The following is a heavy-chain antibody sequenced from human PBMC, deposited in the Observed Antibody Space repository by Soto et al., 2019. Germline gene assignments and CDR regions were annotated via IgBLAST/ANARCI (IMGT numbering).Heavy chain of an antibody. CDR1: GFTFSSYG. CDR3: AKGGYCSGGSCYSGGMDV. J-gene: IGHJ6*02. CDR2: ISYDGSSK. Sequence: PGGSLRLSCAASGFTFSSYGMHWVRQAPGKGLEWVAVISYDGSSKYYADSVKGRFTISRDNSKNTLYLQMNSLRAEDTAVYYCAKGGYCSGGSCYSGGMDVWGQGTTVTVSS. D-gene: IGHD2-15*01. V-gene: IGHV3-30*18.